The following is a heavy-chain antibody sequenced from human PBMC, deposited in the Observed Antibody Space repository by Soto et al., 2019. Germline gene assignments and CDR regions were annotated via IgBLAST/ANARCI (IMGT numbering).Heavy chain of an antibody. J-gene: IGHJ4*02. CDR3: ARVDPPGVAVVRDY. V-gene: IGHV1-18*01. CDR2: ISGFNGQT. CDR1: GNTFASHG. Sequence: ASVKVSCKASGNTFASHGFSWVRQAPGQGLEWMGWISGFNGQTNYALKFQGRVTLTTDASTSTAYMELRSLRSDDTAVYFCARVDPPGVAVVRDYWGQGTLVTVSS. D-gene: IGHD3-10*01.